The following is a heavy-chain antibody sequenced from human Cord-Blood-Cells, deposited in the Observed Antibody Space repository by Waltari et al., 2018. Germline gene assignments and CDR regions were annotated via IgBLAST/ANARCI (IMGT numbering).Heavy chain of an antibody. J-gene: IGHJ3*02. D-gene: IGHD3-22*01. V-gene: IGHV3-23*01. CDR3: AKPKKGYDSSGNDAFDI. CDR2: ISGSGGST. CDR1: GFTFSSYA. Sequence: EVQLLESGGGLVQPGGSLRLSCAASGFTFSSYAMSWVRQAPGKGLEWVSAISGSGGSTYYADSVKGRFTISRDNSKNTLYLQMNSLRAEDTAVYYCAKPKKGYDSSGNDAFDIWGQGTMVTVSS.